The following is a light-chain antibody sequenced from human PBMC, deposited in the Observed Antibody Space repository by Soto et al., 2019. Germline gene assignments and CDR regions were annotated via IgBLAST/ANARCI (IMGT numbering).Light chain of an antibody. V-gene: IGKV3-15*01. CDR1: QSVSSN. Sequence: EIVMTQSPATLSVSPGERATLSCRASQSVSSNLAWYQQKPGQAPRLLIYGASTRATSIPARFSGSGSGTEFTLTVSSLQSEDFPVYYCQQYNNWPPITFGQGTRLEIK. CDR2: GAS. J-gene: IGKJ5*01. CDR3: QQYNNWPPIT.